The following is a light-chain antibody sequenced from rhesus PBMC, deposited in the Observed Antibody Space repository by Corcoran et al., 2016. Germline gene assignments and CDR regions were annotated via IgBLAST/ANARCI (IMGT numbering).Light chain of an antibody. Sequence: DVVMTQSPLSLSISPGQPASISCRPSQSLVHSNGKTYLSWYHQKPGQPPRLLIYQVSNRYSGVPDRFSGNGAGTDFTLKIGRVEAEDVGVYYGGHGSQLPPWTFGQGTKVEIK. V-gene: IGKV2-64*01. J-gene: IGKJ1*01. CDR2: QVS. CDR3: GHGSQLPPWT. CDR1: QSLVHSNGKTY.